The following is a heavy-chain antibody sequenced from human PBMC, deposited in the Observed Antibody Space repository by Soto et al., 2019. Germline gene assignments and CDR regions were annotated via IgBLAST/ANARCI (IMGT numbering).Heavy chain of an antibody. V-gene: IGHV3-7*05. CDR2: IDQDRGEE. D-gene: IGHD2-15*01. J-gene: IGHJ4*02. Sequence: GGSLRLSCAASGFTFTTYWMTWVRQAPGKGLEWVASIDQDRGEEYYVDSVRGRFTISRDNAKNSLSLQMNSLRAEDTAVYYCAREGWFIDYWGQGTLVTVSS. CDR1: GFTFTTYW. CDR3: AREGWFIDY.